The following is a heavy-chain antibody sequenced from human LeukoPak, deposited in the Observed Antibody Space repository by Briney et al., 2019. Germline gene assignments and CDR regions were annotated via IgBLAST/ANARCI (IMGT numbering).Heavy chain of an antibody. CDR2: IIYDGRHT. J-gene: IGHJ4*02. Sequence: GSLRLSCTASGFTFRMYPMSWVRQAPGKGLESVASIIYDGRHTYYAASVKGRFTISRDNSQNTLYLQMNSLRAEDTALYYCAKDGLSYDGSTHVYYFQSLGQGTLVTVSS. D-gene: IGHD3-22*01. CDR1: GFTFRMYP. CDR3: AKDGLSYDGSTHVYYFQS. V-gene: IGHV3-23*01.